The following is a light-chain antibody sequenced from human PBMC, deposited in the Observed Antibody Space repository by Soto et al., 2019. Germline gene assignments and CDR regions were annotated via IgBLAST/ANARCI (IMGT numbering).Light chain of an antibody. CDR3: SSYTSSSTPYV. CDR2: EVS. V-gene: IGLV2-14*01. CDR1: SSDVGGYTY. Sequence: SVLTQPGSVSGSPGQSITISCSGTSSDVGGYTYVSWYQQHPGKAPKVIIYEVSNRPSGVSSRFSGSKSCKTASLTISGLQAEDEADYYCSSYTSSSTPYVFGTGTKSPS. J-gene: IGLJ1*01.